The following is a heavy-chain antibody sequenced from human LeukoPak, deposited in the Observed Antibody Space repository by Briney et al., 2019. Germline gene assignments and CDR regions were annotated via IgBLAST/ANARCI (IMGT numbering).Heavy chain of an antibody. Sequence: GGSLRLSCVASGFTFSNYAMSWVRQAPGKGLELVSGIWGTDDKTVYGDAVKGRFTISRDNSKNTLYLQINSLRADDTAVYYCAKTQGYYDAWGQGALVTVSS. J-gene: IGHJ5*02. CDR2: IWGTDDKT. CDR1: GFTFSNYA. D-gene: IGHD2-15*01. V-gene: IGHV3-23*01. CDR3: AKTQGYYDA.